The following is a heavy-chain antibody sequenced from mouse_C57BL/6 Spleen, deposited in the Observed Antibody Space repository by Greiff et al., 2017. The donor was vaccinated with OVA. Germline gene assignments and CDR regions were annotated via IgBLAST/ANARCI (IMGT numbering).Heavy chain of an antibody. J-gene: IGHJ4*01. D-gene: IGHD2-14*01. Sequence: QVQLKESGAELARPGASVKLSCKASGYTFTSYGISWVKQRTGQGLEWIGEIYPRSGNTYYNEKFKGKATLTADKSSSTAYMELRSLTSEDSAVYFCARGGGTYYAMDYWGQGTSVTVSS. CDR1: GYTFTSYG. CDR3: ARGGGTYYAMDY. V-gene: IGHV1-81*01. CDR2: IYPRSGNT.